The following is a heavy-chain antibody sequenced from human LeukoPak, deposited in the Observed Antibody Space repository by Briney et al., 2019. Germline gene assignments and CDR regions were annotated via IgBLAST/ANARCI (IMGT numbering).Heavy chain of an antibody. V-gene: IGHV4-34*01. CDR3: ARGTPTMVRGVITYTGDFDY. J-gene: IGHJ4*02. CDR2: INHSGST. CDR1: GGSFSGYY. Sequence: SETLSLTCAVYGGSFSGYYWSWIRQPPGKGLEWIGEINHSGSTNYNPSLKSRVTVSVDTPKNQFSLKLSSVTAADTAVYYCARGTPTMVRGVITYTGDFDYWGQGTLVTVSS. D-gene: IGHD3-10*01.